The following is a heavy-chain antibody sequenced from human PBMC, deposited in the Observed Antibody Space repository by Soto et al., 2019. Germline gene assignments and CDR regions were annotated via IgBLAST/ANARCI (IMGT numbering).Heavy chain of an antibody. D-gene: IGHD4-17*01. CDR3: AKHGHYVFDL. J-gene: IGHJ4*02. CDR1: GFTFSTFW. Sequence: GGSLRLSCAASGFTFSTFWMGWVRQAPGKGLEWVGNIKQDGSEKYYADSVKGRFTISRDNAKNSLFLQMDSLRAEDTAVYYCAKHGHYVFDLWGQGTLVTVSS. CDR2: IKQDGSEK. V-gene: IGHV3-7*01.